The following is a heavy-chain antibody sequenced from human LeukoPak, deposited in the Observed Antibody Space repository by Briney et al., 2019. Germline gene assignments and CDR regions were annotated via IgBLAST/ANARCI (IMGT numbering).Heavy chain of an antibody. Sequence: QPGGSLRLSCAASGFTFSSYGMHWVRQAPGKGLEWVAFIRYDGSNKYYADSVKGRFTISRDNSKNTLYLQMNSLRAEDTALYYCSKDLWGGRLPGIMNHYYYMDVWGKGTTVTVSS. D-gene: IGHD2-21*02. V-gene: IGHV3-30*02. J-gene: IGHJ6*03. CDR3: SKDLWGGRLPGIMNHYYYMDV. CDR2: IRYDGSNK. CDR1: GFTFSSYG.